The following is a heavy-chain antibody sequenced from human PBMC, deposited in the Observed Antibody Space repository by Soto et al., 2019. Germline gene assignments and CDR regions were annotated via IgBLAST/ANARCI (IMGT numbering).Heavy chain of an antibody. Sequence: EVQLLESGGGLVQPRGSLRLSCAASGFTFRTYAMTWVRQAPGKGLEWVSTISGSGGSTYYADSVKGRFTISRDNSKNTLYLQMNSLRAEDTAVYYCAKDGWELLRGFDPWGQGTLVTVSS. D-gene: IGHD1-26*01. CDR2: ISGSGGST. CDR3: AKDGWELLRGFDP. V-gene: IGHV3-23*01. J-gene: IGHJ5*02. CDR1: GFTFRTYA.